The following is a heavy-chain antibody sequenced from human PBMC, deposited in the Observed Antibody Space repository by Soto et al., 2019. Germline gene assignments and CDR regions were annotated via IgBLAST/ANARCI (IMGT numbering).Heavy chain of an antibody. J-gene: IGHJ3*02. CDR1: GFTLSNYW. V-gene: IGHV3-74*01. D-gene: IGHD1-26*01. CDR2: INSDGSST. CDR3: ARDYSRWELRGDAFDI. Sequence: XGSLRISCAASGFTLSNYWMHWVRQAPGKGLVWVPRINSDGSSTSYADSVKGRFTISRDNAKNTLYLQMNSLRAEDTAVYYCARDYSRWELRGDAFDIWGQGTMVTVSS.